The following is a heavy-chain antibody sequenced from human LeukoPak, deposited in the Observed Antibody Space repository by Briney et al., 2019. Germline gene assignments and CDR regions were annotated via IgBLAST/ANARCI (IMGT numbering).Heavy chain of an antibody. Sequence: GASVKVSCKASGYTFTSYDINWVRQATGQGLEWMGWMNPNSGNTGYAQKFQGRVTMTRNTSISTAYMELSSLRSDDTAVYYCARTPPPTIVGAHYFDYWGQGTLVTVSS. V-gene: IGHV1-8*01. CDR1: GYTFTSYD. J-gene: IGHJ4*02. D-gene: IGHD1-26*01. CDR3: ARTPPPTIVGAHYFDY. CDR2: MNPNSGNT.